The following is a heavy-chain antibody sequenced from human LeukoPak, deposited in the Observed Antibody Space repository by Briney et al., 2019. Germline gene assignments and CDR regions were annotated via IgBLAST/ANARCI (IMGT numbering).Heavy chain of an antibody. J-gene: IGHJ6*03. V-gene: IGHV4-34*01. CDR1: GGSFNAYY. D-gene: IGHD3-16*01. CDR2: INHSGNT. Sequence: SSETLSLTCAVYGGSFNAYYWTWIRQTPGKGLEWIGEINHSGNTNYNPSLESRVTISADSSKNQFSLNLGSVTAADTAIYYCARGLRFIQGAGYYYMDVWGKGTTVTVSS. CDR3: ARGLRFIQGAGYYYMDV.